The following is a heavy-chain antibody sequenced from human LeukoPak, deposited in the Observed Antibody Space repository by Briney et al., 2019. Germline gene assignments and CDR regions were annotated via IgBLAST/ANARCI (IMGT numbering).Heavy chain of an antibody. CDR3: ARDKGAYWYFDL. J-gene: IGHJ2*01. D-gene: IGHD4/OR15-4a*01. Sequence: SETLSLTCAVSDGSISSYYWNWIRQPPGKGLELIGKIYNSGSTDYNPSLKSRVTISVNLSKKQISLKLTSVTAADTALYYCARDKGAYWYFDLWGRGTLVTVSS. CDR1: DGSISSYY. CDR2: IYNSGST. V-gene: IGHV4-59*01.